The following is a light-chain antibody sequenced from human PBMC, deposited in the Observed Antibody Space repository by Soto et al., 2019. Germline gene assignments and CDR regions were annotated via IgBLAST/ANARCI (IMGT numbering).Light chain of an antibody. J-gene: IGLJ1*01. Sequence: QPVLTQPPSVSGAPGQRVTISCTGSSFNIGAGYDVHWYQQLPGTAPKLLIYGNSNRPSGVPDRFSGSKSGTSASLAITGLQAEDEADYYCQTYDSSLSGYVFGTGTQLTVL. CDR3: QTYDSSLSGYV. CDR2: GNS. V-gene: IGLV1-40*01. CDR1: SFNIGAGYD.